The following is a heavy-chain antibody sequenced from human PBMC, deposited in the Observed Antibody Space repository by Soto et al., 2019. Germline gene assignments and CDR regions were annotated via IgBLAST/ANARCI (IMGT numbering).Heavy chain of an antibody. CDR1: GFSLSTSGVG. CDR3: APNFALYFDILTGYYKPYYFDY. D-gene: IGHD3-9*01. V-gene: IGHV2-5*02. J-gene: IGHJ4*02. Sequence: SGPTLVNPTPTLTLTCTFSGFSLSTSGVGVGWIRQPPGKALEWLALIYWDDDKRYSPSLKSRLTITKDTSKNQVVLTMTNMEPVDTDTYYCAPNFALYFDILTGYYKPYYFDYWGQGTLVTVS. CDR2: IYWDDDK.